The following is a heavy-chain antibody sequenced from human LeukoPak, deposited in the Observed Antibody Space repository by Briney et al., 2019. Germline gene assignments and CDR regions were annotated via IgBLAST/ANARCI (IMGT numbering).Heavy chain of an antibody. J-gene: IGHJ4*02. CDR1: GFTFSSYA. CDR3: AKGVDYYDSSGYHTFDY. CDR2: ISGSGGST. V-gene: IGHV3-23*01. D-gene: IGHD3-22*01. Sequence: GGSLRLSCAASGFTFSSYAMSWVRQAPGKGLEWVSAISGSGGSTYYADSVKGRFTISRDNSKNTLYLQMNSLRAEDTAVYYCAKGVDYYDSSGYHTFDYWGQGTLVTVSS.